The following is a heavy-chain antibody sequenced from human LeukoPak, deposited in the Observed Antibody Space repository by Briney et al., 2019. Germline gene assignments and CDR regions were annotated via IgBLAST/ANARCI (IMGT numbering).Heavy chain of an antibody. J-gene: IGHJ4*02. V-gene: IGHV3-30-3*01. CDR2: ISSDGSDK. CDR3: AKGALAAAGPQPFDY. D-gene: IGHD6-13*01. CDR1: GFTFSSYP. Sequence: GGSLRLSCAASGFTFSSYPMHWVRQAPGKGLEWVALISSDGSDKKYADSVKGRFTISRDNSKNTLYLQMNSLRAEDTAVYYCAKGALAAAGPQPFDYWGQGTLVTVSS.